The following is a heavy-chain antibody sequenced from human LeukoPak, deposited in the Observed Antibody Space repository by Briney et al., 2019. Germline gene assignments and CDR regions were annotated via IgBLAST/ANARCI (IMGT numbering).Heavy chain of an antibody. CDR1: GYTFTSYA. J-gene: IGHJ4*02. V-gene: IGHV7-4-1*02. Sequence: RASVKVSCKASGYTFTSYAMNWVRPAPGQGLEWMGWINTNTGNPTYAQGFTGRFVFSLDTSVSTAYLQISSLKAEDTAVYYCARDQHPFYYDSSGPDYWGQGTLVTVSS. CDR2: INTNTGNP. CDR3: ARDQHPFYYDSSGPDY. D-gene: IGHD3-22*01.